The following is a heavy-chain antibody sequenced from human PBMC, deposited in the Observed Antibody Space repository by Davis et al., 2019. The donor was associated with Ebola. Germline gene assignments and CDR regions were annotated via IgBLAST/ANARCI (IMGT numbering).Heavy chain of an antibody. V-gene: IGHV3-73*01. J-gene: IGHJ4*02. CDR1: GFTFSGSA. D-gene: IGHD1-20*01. CDR3: TLTVGSFDY. CDR2: IRSKANSYAT. Sequence: GESLKISCAASGFTFSGSAMHWVRQASGKGLEWVGRIRSKANSYATAYATLVKGRFTISRDDSKNTAYLQMNSLKTEDTAVYYCTLTVGSFDYWGQGTLVTVSS.